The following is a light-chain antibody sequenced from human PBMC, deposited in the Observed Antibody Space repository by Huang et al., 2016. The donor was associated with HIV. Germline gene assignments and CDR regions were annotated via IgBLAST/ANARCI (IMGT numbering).Light chain of an antibody. CDR2: VAS. J-gene: IGKJ2*01. Sequence: AIQMTQSPSSLSASVGDRVTITCRASQAIRNDLGWYQQKPGKAPKLLIYVASNLQSGVPSRFNGSGSDTDFTLTISSLQPEDFATYYCLHNFNYPYTFGQGTKLEIK. CDR1: QAIRND. CDR3: LHNFNYPYT. V-gene: IGKV1-6*01.